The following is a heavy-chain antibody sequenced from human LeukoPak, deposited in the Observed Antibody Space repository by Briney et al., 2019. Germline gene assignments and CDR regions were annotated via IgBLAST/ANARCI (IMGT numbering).Heavy chain of an antibody. CDR2: ISYDGSNK. Sequence: GGSLRLSCAVSGFTFSSYAMHWVRQAPGKGLEWVAVISYDGSNKYYADSVKGRFTISRDNSKNTLYLQMNSLRAEDTAVYYCARDNARGFDYWGQGTLVTVSS. V-gene: IGHV3-30-3*01. D-gene: IGHD3-10*02. CDR3: ARDNARGFDY. J-gene: IGHJ4*02. CDR1: GFTFSSYA.